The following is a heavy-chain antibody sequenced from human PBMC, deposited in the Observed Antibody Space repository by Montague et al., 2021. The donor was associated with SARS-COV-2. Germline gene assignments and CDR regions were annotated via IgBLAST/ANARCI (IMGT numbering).Heavy chain of an antibody. Sequence: SETLSLTCTVSGGSITSSAYYWSWLRQSPGKGLEWIGSIYYSANTYSNPSLKSRLTISMDTSKSQVSLKINSVTAADTAVYFCASLVSPAYCGGDCYLRDYATDVWGQGTRVTVSS. V-gene: IGHV4-39*01. D-gene: IGHD2-21*02. CDR2: IYYSANT. CDR1: GGSITSSAYY. CDR3: ASLVSPAYCGGDCYLRDYATDV. J-gene: IGHJ6*02.